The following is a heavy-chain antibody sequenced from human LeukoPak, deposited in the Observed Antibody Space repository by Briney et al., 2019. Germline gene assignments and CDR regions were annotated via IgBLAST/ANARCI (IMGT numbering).Heavy chain of an antibody. CDR3: ARGGTPRLIKTRFDY. Sequence: GGSLRLSCAASGFTFSSYAMNWVRQAPGKGLEWVSSISSSSSYIYYADSVKGRFTISRDNAKNSLYLQMNSLRAEDTAVYYCARGGTPRLIKTRFDYWGQGTLVTVSS. CDR2: ISSSSSYI. J-gene: IGHJ4*02. V-gene: IGHV3-21*01. CDR1: GFTFSSYA. D-gene: IGHD3-16*01.